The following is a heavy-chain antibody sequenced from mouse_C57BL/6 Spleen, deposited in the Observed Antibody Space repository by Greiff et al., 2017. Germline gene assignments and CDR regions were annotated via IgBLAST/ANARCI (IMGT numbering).Heavy chain of an antibody. D-gene: IGHD1-1*01. Sequence: VKLMESGAELVRPGASVTLSCKASGYTFTDYEMHWVKQTPVHGLEWIGAIDPETGGTAYNQKFKGKAILTADKSSSTAYMELRSLTSEDSAVYYWTHYYGSSYGAWFAYWGQGTLVTVSA. CDR3: THYYGSSYGAWFAY. CDR2: IDPETGGT. V-gene: IGHV1-15*01. CDR1: GYTFTDYE. J-gene: IGHJ3*01.